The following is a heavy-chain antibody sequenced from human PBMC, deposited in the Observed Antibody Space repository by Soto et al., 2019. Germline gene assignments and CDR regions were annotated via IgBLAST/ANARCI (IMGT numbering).Heavy chain of an antibody. Sequence: QVQLVQSGAEVKEPGASVKVSCKASGYTFTSYSIHWVRPAPGQGLAWMGIISPGDGGTNYAQKFQVRVTMTWDTSTSTVYMELSSLRSDDASGYYCAIVFCVRSCYDFDYWGQETLITVSS. CDR2: ISPGDGGT. V-gene: IGHV1-46*01. CDR3: AIVFCVRSCYDFDY. CDR1: GYTFTSYS. J-gene: IGHJ4*02. D-gene: IGHD5-12*01.